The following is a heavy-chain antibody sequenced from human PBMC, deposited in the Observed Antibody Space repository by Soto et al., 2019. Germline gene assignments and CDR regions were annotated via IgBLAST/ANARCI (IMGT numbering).Heavy chain of an antibody. CDR1: GFTFSSYA. CDR3: EKIKSSQFGYYYGMDV. D-gene: IGHD3-16*01. CDR2: ISGSGGST. J-gene: IGHJ6*02. Sequence: EVQLLESGGGLVQPGGSLRLSCAASGFTFSSYAMSWVRQAPGKGLEWVSAISGSGGSTYYADSVKGRFTISRDNSKNTQYLQMNSLRAEDTAVYYCEKIKSSQFGYYYGMDVWGQGTTVTVSS. V-gene: IGHV3-23*01.